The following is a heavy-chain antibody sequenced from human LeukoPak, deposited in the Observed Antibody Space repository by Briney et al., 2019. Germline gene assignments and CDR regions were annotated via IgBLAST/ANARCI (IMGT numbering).Heavy chain of an antibody. D-gene: IGHD5-24*01. CDR3: ARTGDGSDYFDY. J-gene: IGHJ4*02. CDR1: GGTFSSYA. V-gene: IGHV1-69*06. Sequence: ASVKVSCKASGGTFSSYAISWVRQAPGQGLEWIGWIIPIFGTANYAQKFQGRVTITADKSTSTAYMELSSLRSEDTAVYYCARTGDGSDYFDYWGQGTLVTVSS. CDR2: IIPIFGTA.